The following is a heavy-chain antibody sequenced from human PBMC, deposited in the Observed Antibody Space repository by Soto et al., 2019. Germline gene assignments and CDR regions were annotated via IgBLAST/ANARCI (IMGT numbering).Heavy chain of an antibody. V-gene: IGHV4-31*03. CDR3: ASTHRTYIYFDY. CDR2: IYYSGST. Sequence: SETLSLTCTVSGGSISSGGYYWSWIRQHPGKGLEWIGYIYYSGSTYYNPSLKSRVTISVDTSKNQFSLKLSSVTAADTAVYYCASTHRTYIYFDYWGQGTLVTVSS. D-gene: IGHD3-16*01. CDR1: GGSISSGGYY. J-gene: IGHJ4*02.